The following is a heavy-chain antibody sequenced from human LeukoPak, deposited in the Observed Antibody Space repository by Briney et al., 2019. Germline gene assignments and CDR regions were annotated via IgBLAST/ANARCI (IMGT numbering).Heavy chain of an antibody. Sequence: QPGGFLRLSCEASGFIFSDYGMHWVRQAPGKGLEWVAVIWHDGSLKYYADSVKGRFTISRDNSKSTLYLQMSSLRAEDTAVYYCAKDPSSVWYYFDYWGQGTLVTVSS. CDR3: AKDPSSVWYYFDY. CDR2: IWHDGSLK. CDR1: GFIFSDYG. V-gene: IGHV3-30*02. J-gene: IGHJ4*02. D-gene: IGHD6-19*01.